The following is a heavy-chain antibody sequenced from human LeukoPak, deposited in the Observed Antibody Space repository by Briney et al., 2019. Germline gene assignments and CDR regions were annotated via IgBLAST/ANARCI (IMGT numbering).Heavy chain of an antibody. CDR2: IYTSGIT. CDR1: GRPISSGSYY. CDR3: AKSLGTYYYDSSGYPHPANWFDP. Sequence: SQPLSLTCTISGRPISSGSYYWSWIRQPAGRGLEWIGRIYTSGITNYNPSLKSRVTISVDTSKNQFSLKLSSVTAADTAVYYFAKSLGTYYYDSSGYPHPANWFDPWGQGTLVTVSS. D-gene: IGHD3-22*01. V-gene: IGHV4-61*02. J-gene: IGHJ5*02.